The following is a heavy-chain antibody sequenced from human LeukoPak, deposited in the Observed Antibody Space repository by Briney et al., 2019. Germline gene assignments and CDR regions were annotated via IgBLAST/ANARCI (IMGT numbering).Heavy chain of an antibody. CDR2: IYYSGTT. J-gene: IGHJ4*02. V-gene: IGHV4-59*08. D-gene: IGHD3-22*01. Sequence: PSETLSLTCTVSGGSISSYYWSWIRQPPGKGLEWIGYIYYSGTTNYNPSLKSRVTISVDTSKNQFSLKLTSVTAADTAVYYCARHGGYHSPIDYWGQGILVTVSS. CDR1: GGSISSYY. CDR3: ARHGGYHSPIDY.